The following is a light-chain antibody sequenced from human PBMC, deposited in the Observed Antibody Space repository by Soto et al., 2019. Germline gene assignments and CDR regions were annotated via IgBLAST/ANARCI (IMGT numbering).Light chain of an antibody. J-gene: IGKJ2*01. CDR1: QSISTE. CDR2: SAS. V-gene: IGKV3-15*01. Sequence: EIAMTQSPATLSVSPGERATLSCRASQSISTELAWYQQIPGQPPRLLIYSASTRATGGPARFTGSGSGSEFTLTISGLQSEDFAIYYCQQGHNWPLTFGQGTRLEI. CDR3: QQGHNWPLT.